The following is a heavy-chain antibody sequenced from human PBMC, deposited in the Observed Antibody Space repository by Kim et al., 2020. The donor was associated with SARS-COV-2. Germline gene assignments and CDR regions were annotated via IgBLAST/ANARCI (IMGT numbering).Heavy chain of an antibody. V-gene: IGHV3-33*01. J-gene: IGHJ3*01. Sequence: YAHSGKGRVTITRDNSKNTIYLQMDNVRVEDTAVYYCAMDYDSSGFWAFDAWGQGTMVTVSS. CDR3: AMDYDSSGFWAFDA. D-gene: IGHD3-22*01.